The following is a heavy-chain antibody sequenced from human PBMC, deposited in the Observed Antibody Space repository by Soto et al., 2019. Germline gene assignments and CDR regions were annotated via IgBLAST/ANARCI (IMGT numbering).Heavy chain of an antibody. J-gene: IGHJ6*02. CDR1: GGSFSGYY. D-gene: IGHD1-1*01. V-gene: IGHV4-34*01. CDR2: INHSGST. Sequence: QVQLQQWGAGLLKPSETLSLTCAVYGGSFSGYYWSWIRQPPGKGLEWIGEINHSGSTNYNPSLKSRVTISVDTSKNQFSLKLSSVTAADTAVYYCARGRGNWNDYYYGMDVWGQGTTVTVSS. CDR3: ARGRGNWNDYYYGMDV.